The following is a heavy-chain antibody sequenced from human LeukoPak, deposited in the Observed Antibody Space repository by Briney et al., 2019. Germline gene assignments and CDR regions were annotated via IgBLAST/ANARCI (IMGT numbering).Heavy chain of an antibody. CDR1: GFSISSGYY. J-gene: IGHJ4*02. CDR2: IHQSGST. Sequence: SETLSLTCTVSGFSISSGYYWGWIRQPPGKGLEWIANIHQSGSTQSTPPLKSRVTIPLDTSKNQFSLKLSFVTAADTAVYFCVRDLFGYGPSFDHWGQGTLVSVSS. CDR3: VRDLFGYGPSFDH. V-gene: IGHV4-38-2*02. D-gene: IGHD5-18*01.